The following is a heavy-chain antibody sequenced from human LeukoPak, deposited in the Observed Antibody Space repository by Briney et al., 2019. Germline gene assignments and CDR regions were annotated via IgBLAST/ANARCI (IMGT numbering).Heavy chain of an antibody. Sequence: QPGRSLRLSCAASGFIFSNYTMHWVRQAPGKGLEWVAVISSAGSDIYYADSVKDRFTISRDSSKNTLYLQMNSLRAEDTAVYFCARSKGTRAMTVTRWFDPWGQGTLVSVSS. V-gene: IGHV3-30*04. CDR1: GFIFSNYT. CDR3: ARSKGTRAMTVTRWFDP. CDR2: ISSAGSDI. D-gene: IGHD1-7*01. J-gene: IGHJ5*02.